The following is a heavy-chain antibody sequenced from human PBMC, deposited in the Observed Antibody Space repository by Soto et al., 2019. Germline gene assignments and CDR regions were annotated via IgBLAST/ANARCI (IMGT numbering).Heavy chain of an antibody. Sequence: GGSLRLSCAASGFTFSSYSMNWVRQAPGKGLEWVSYISSSSSTIYYADSVKGRFTISRDNAKNSLYLQMNSLRDEDTAVYYCARDPIDAPPIFGVANYYYYYGMDVWGQGTTVTVSS. CDR1: GFTFSSYS. CDR2: ISSSSSTI. CDR3: ARDPIDAPPIFGVANYYYYYGMDV. J-gene: IGHJ6*02. V-gene: IGHV3-48*02. D-gene: IGHD3-3*01.